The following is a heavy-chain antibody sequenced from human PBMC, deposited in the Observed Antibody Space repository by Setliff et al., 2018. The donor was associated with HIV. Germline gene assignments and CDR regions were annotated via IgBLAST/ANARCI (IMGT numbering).Heavy chain of an antibody. CDR1: GGSISGSDYY. J-gene: IGHJ1*01. CDR3: ASSRSLFGEEYFHH. CDR2: IYYSGTT. D-gene: IGHD3-10*02. Sequence: SETLSLTCTVSGGSISGSDYYWAWIRQPPGKGLEWIGSIYYSGTTYYNPSLKSRVTISVDTSKNQFSLKLRSVTAADTAVYYCASSRSLFGEEYFHHWGQGTLVTVSS. V-gene: IGHV4-39*01.